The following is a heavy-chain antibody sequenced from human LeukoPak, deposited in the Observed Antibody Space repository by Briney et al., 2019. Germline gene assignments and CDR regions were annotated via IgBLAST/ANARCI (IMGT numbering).Heavy chain of an antibody. CDR3: ARVRDYYYMDV. J-gene: IGHJ6*03. CDR1: GFTFSDYY. Sequence: GGSLRLSCAAPGFTFSDYYMDWVRQAPGKGLEWVGRTKNRANSYTTYYAASVKGRFTISRDDSKNSLYLQMSSLKTEDTAVYFCARVRDYYYMDVWGKGTTVTVSS. V-gene: IGHV3-72*01. CDR2: TKNRANSYTT.